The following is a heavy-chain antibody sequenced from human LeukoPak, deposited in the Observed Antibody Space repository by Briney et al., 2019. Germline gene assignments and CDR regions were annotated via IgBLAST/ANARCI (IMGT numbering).Heavy chain of an antibody. CDR3: ARQPGGTAAFDI. V-gene: IGHV4-59*08. CDR1: GGSINSYY. J-gene: IGHJ3*02. CDR2: ISYTGGET. Sequence: SETLSLTCTVSGGSINSYYWSWIRQPPGKGLEWIGYISYTGGETNYNPSLKSRLTISVDTSKNQFSLMLTFVTAADTAVYYCARQPGGTAAFDIWAQGTMVTVSS. D-gene: IGHD1-14*01.